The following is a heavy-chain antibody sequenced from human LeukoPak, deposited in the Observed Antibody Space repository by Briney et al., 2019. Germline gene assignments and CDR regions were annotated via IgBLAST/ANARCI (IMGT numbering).Heavy chain of an antibody. J-gene: IGHJ4*02. Sequence: SETLSLTCTVSGGSISSGDYSWGWIRQPPGKGLEWIGYIYYSGSTYYNPSLKSRVTISVDTSKNQFSLKLSSVTAADTAVYYCARVAYGSFYYFDYWGQGTLVTVSS. V-gene: IGHV4-30-4*01. CDR1: GGSISSGDYS. CDR3: ARVAYGSFYYFDY. CDR2: IYYSGST. D-gene: IGHD2-15*01.